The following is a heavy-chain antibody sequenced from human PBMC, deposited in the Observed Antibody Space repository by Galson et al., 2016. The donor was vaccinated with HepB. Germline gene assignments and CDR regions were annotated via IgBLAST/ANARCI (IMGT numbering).Heavy chain of an antibody. CDR2: ISISGDVT. D-gene: IGHD6-19*01. Sequence: SLRLSCAASGFTFPYYSMHWVRQAPGKGLEYVSSISISGDVTHYGDAVEGRFTISRDNSKDTLYLQMSSLRPDDTALYYCVKDGAGAGWYDFDYWGQGTLVTVSS. J-gene: IGHJ4*02. CDR1: GFTFPYYS. V-gene: IGHV3-64D*06. CDR3: VKDGAGAGWYDFDY.